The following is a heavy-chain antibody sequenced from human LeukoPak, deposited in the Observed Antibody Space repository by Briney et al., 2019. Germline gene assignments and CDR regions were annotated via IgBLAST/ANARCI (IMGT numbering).Heavy chain of an antibody. CDR1: GGSISNYY. J-gene: IGHJ4*02. CDR2: IYYSGST. D-gene: IGHD1-14*01. Sequence: SETLSLTCTVSGGSISNYYWSWIRQPPGKGLEWIGYIYYSGSTNYNPSLKSRVTISVDTSKNQFSLKLSSVTVADTAVYYCARATGDIHIDYWGQGTLVTVSS. V-gene: IGHV4-59*01. CDR3: ARATGDIHIDY.